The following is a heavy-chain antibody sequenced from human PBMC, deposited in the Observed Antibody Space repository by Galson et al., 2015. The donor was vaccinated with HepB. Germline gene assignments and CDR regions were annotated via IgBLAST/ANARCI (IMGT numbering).Heavy chain of an antibody. D-gene: IGHD2-21*02. CDR1: GFTFSSYA. CDR3: AKVDRAHIVVVTAIPSFDY. CDR2: ISGSGGST. Sequence: SLRLSCAASGFTFSSYAMSWVRQAPGKGLEWVSAISGSGGSTYYADSVKGRFTISRDNSKNTLYLQMNSLRAEDTAVYYCAKVDRAHIVVVTAIPSFDYWGQGTLVTVSS. J-gene: IGHJ4*02. V-gene: IGHV3-23*01.